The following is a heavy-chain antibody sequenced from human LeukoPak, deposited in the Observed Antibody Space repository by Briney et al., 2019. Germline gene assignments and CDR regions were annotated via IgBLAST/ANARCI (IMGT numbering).Heavy chain of an antibody. V-gene: IGHV4-59*01. CDR1: GGSISSYY. D-gene: IGHD3-22*01. CDR2: IYYSGST. J-gene: IGHJ2*01. CDR3: ARDTAEDYYDSSSDWYFDL. Sequence: ASETLSLTCTVSGGSISSYYWSWIRQPPGKGLELIGYIYYSGSTNYNPSIKRRVTISVGTSKNQFSLKLSSVTAADTAVYYCARDTAEDYYDSSSDWYFDLWGRGTLVTVAS.